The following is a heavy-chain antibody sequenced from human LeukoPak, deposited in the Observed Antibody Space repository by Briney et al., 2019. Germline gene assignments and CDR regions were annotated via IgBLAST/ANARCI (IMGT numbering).Heavy chain of an antibody. CDR2: TYSGGST. CDR3: ASSPPPLYGDYGSWFDP. V-gene: IGHV3-66*02. CDR1: GFTASSNY. D-gene: IGHD4-17*01. Sequence: GGSLILSCAASGFTASSNYMSWVRQAPGKGLEWVSVTYSGGSTYYADSVKGRFTISRDNSKNTLYLQMNSLRAEDTAVYYCASSPPPLYGDYGSWFDPWGQGTLVTVSS. J-gene: IGHJ5*02.